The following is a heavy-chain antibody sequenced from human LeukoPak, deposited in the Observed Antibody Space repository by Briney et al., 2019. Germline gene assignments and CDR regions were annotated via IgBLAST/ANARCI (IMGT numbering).Heavy chain of an antibody. D-gene: IGHD2-2*01. CDR2: INWNGGST. Sequence: GGSLRLSCAASGFTFDDYGMSWVRQAPGKGLEWVSGINWNGGSTGYADSVKGRFTISRDNAKNSLYLQMNSLRAEDTALYYCARDIVVVPAAKTLDAFDIWGQGTMVTVSS. CDR3: ARDIVVVPAAKTLDAFDI. J-gene: IGHJ3*02. CDR1: GFTFDDYG. V-gene: IGHV3-20*04.